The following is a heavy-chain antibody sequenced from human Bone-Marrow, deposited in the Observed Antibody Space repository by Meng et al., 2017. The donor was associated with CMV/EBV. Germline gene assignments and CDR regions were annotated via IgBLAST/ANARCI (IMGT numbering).Heavy chain of an antibody. V-gene: IGHV4-34*01. CDR3: ASGYSFGKFDY. J-gene: IGHJ4*02. D-gene: IGHD5-18*01. Sequence: SETLSLTCAVYGGSFSGYYWSWIRQPPGKGLEWIGEINHSGSTNYNPSLKSRVTMSVDTSKNQFSLRLSSVTAADTAVYYCASGYSFGKFDYWGQGTLVTVSS. CDR1: GGSFSGYY. CDR2: INHSGST.